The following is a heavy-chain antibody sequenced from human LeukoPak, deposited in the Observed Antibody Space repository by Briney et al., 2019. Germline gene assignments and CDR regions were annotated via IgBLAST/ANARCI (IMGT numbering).Heavy chain of an antibody. CDR3: ARVYSSGWDSPMEIDY. Sequence: ASVKVSCKASGYTFTSYDINWVRQATGQGLEWMGWMNPNSGNTGYAQKFQGRVTITRNTSISTAYMELSSLRSEDTAVYYCARVYSSGWDSPMEIDYWGQGTLVTVSS. D-gene: IGHD6-19*01. V-gene: IGHV1-8*03. CDR2: MNPNSGNT. CDR1: GYTFTSYD. J-gene: IGHJ4*02.